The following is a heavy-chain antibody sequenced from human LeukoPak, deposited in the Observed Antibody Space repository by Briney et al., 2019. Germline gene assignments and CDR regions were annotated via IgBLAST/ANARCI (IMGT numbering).Heavy chain of an antibody. CDR1: GLTFSSYA. Sequence: GRSLRLSCAASGLTFSSYAMHWVRQAPGKGLEWVTLFSYDGSSKYYADSVRGRFTISRDNSKNTLYLQMNSLRADDSAVYYCARGKGSESGYDYFLDYWGQGTLVTVSS. V-gene: IGHV3-30-3*01. J-gene: IGHJ4*02. D-gene: IGHD5-12*01. CDR2: FSYDGSSK. CDR3: ARGKGSESGYDYFLDY.